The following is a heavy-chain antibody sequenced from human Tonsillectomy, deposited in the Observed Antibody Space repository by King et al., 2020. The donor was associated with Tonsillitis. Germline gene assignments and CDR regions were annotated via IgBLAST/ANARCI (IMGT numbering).Heavy chain of an antibody. CDR2: IYHSGST. V-gene: IGHV4-4*02. J-gene: IGHJ3*02. CDR3: ARGHYFDGSGYTSGAFDI. Sequence: QLQESGPGLVKPSGTLSLTCAVSGGSISSTNWWSWVRQPPGKGLEWIGEIYHSGSTNYNPFLKSRVTMSVDKSKNQFSLKVSSVTAADTAGYYCARGHYFDGSGYTSGAFDIWGQGTMVTVSP. D-gene: IGHD3-22*01. CDR1: GGSISSTNW.